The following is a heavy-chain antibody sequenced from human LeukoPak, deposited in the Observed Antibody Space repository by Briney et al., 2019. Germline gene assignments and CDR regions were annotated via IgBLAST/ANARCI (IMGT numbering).Heavy chain of an antibody. J-gene: IGHJ4*02. CDR3: ATLITMVRGVIITFEYYFDY. Sequence: ASVKVSCKASGYTFTGYYMHWVRQAPGQGLEWMGWINPNSGGTNYAQKFQGRVTMTRDTSISTAYMELSRLRSDDTAVYYCATLITMVRGVIITFEYYFDYWGQGTLVTVSS. CDR1: GYTFTGYY. D-gene: IGHD3-10*01. CDR2: INPNSGGT. V-gene: IGHV1-2*02.